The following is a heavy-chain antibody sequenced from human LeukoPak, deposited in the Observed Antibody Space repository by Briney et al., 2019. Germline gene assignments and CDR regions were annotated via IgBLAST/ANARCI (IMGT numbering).Heavy chain of an antibody. V-gene: IGHV4-31*03. CDR3: ARDEGGLRYFDWLGDAFDI. CDR1: GGSISSGGYY. D-gene: IGHD3-9*01. Sequence: PSQTLSLTCTVSGGSISSGGYYWGWIRQHPGKGLEWIGYIYYSGSTYYNPSLKSRVTISVDTSKNQFSLKLSSVTATDTAVYYCARDEGGLRYFDWLGDAFDIWGQGTMVTVSS. CDR2: IYYSGST. J-gene: IGHJ3*02.